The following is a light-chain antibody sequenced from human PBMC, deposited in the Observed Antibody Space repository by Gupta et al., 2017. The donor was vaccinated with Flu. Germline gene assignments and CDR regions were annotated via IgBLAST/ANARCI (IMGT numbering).Light chain of an antibody. CDR1: NVRSKT. CDR2: DDS. Sequence: SYVLTQPYTVSVAPRQTARIPCDRNNVRSKTMHWYQHRPGQAPVLVISDDSNRPSGIPERFSCSYSGNTATLTISRVEAGDEADYYCHVWDSRSDHVVFGGGTKLTVL. V-gene: IGLV3-21*02. J-gene: IGLJ2*01. CDR3: HVWDSRSDHVV.